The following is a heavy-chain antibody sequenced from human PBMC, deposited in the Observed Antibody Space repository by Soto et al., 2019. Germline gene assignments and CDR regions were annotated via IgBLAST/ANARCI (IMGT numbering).Heavy chain of an antibody. D-gene: IGHD3-22*01. V-gene: IGHV1-3*01. CDR3: AREGDMKFHSDSSDEPGY. CDR2: INAGNGNT. J-gene: IGHJ4*02. CDR1: GYTFTSYA. Sequence: ASVKVSCKASGYTFTSYAMHWVRQAPGQRLEWMGWINAGNGNTKYSQKFQGRVTITADTSTSTAYMELSSLRSDDTAVYYCAREGDMKFHSDSSDEPGYWGQGTLVTVSS.